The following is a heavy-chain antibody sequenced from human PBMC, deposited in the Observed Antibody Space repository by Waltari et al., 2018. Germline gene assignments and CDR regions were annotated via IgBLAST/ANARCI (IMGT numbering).Heavy chain of an antibody. CDR3: AREGGDGYNRVPDY. CDR1: GGSIGSGGYY. V-gene: IGHV4-31*03. D-gene: IGHD5-12*01. CDR2: IYYSGST. Sequence: QVQLQESGPGLVKPSQTLSLTCTVSGGSIGSGGYYWSWIRQHPGKGLEWIGYIYYSGSTYYNPSLKSRVTISVDTSKNQFSLKLSSVTAADTAVYYCAREGGDGYNRVPDYWGQGTLVTVSS. J-gene: IGHJ4*02.